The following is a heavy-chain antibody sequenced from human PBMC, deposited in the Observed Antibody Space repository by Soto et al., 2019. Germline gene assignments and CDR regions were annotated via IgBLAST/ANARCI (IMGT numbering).Heavy chain of an antibody. V-gene: IGHV4-61*01. D-gene: IGHD1-20*01. CDR2: VHYSGSA. CDR1: GDSVSSGTYY. CDR3: ARDMRYLYGMDV. J-gene: IGHJ6*02. Sequence: QVQLQESGPGLVKPSETLSLTCSVSGDSVSSGTYYWGWIRQSPGKGLEWIGHVHYSGSANYNPSLKSRVTMSVRTSKNQFSLKLASVTAADTAVYFCARDMRYLYGMDVWGQGTTVTVSS.